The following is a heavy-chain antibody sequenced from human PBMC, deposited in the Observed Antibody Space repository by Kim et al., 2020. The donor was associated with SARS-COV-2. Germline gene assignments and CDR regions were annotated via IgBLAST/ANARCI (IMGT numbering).Heavy chain of an antibody. J-gene: IGHJ6*02. CDR3: AKLYCSGGSCYSEGKYYYGMDV. D-gene: IGHD2-15*01. Sequence: GGSLRLSCAASGFTFSSYGMHWVRQAPGKGLEWVAVIWYDGSNKYYADSVKGRFTISRDNSKNTLYLQMNSLRAEDTAVYYCAKLYCSGGSCYSEGKYYYGMDVWGQGTTVTVSS. CDR2: IWYDGSNK. V-gene: IGHV3-33*06. CDR1: GFTFSSYG.